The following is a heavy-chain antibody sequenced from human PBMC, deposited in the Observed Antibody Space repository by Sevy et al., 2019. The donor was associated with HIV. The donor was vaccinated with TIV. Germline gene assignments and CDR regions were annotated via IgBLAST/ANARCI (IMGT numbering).Heavy chain of an antibody. Sequence: GGSLRLSCAASGFTFSSYSMNWVRQAPGKGLEWVSSISSSSSYRYYADSVKGRFTISRDNDKNSLYLQMNSLRAEDTAVYYCARDCSSTSCDGMDVWGQGTTVTVSS. CDR1: GFTFSSYS. CDR3: ARDCSSTSCDGMDV. V-gene: IGHV3-21*01. CDR2: ISSSSSYR. J-gene: IGHJ6*02. D-gene: IGHD2-2*01.